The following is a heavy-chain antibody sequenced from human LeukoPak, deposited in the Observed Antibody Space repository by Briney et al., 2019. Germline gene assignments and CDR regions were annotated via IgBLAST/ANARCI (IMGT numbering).Heavy chain of an antibody. CDR1: GDSISSSNYY. CDR3: ARSHSVWTSFDY. J-gene: IGHJ4*02. D-gene: IGHD3/OR15-3a*01. V-gene: IGHV4-61*01. Sequence: SETLSLTCIVSGDSISSSNYYWSWIRQPPGKGLEWIGYIYYSGSTNYNPSLKSRVTISVDTSKNQFSLKLSSVTAADTAVYYCARSHSVWTSFDYWGQGTLVTVSS. CDR2: IYYSGST.